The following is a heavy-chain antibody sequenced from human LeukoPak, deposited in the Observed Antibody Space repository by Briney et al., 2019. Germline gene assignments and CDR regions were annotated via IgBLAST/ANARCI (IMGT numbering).Heavy chain of an antibody. V-gene: IGHV5-51*01. CDR3: TRPPFI. CDR1: GSSFTTNW. J-gene: IGHJ3*02. Sequence: GEPLKISCKGSGSSFTTNWSGWVRQMPGKGLEWMGIIYPADSDTRYSPSFQGQVTISVDKSISTAYLQWASLKASDTAMYYCTRPPFIWGQGTMVTVSS. CDR2: IYPADSDT.